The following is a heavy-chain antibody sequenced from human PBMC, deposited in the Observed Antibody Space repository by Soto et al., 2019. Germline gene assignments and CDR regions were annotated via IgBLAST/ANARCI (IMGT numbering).Heavy chain of an antibody. CDR2: IYYSGST. CDR3: ARLNTRSLGYCSGGSCCSRAPYYYYYMDV. CDR1: GGSISSSSYY. V-gene: IGHV4-39*07. D-gene: IGHD2-15*01. J-gene: IGHJ6*03. Sequence: SETLSLTCTVSGGSISSSSYYWGWIRQPPGKGLERIGSIYYSGSTYYNPSLKSRVTISVDKSKNQFSLKLSSVTAADTAVDYCARLNTRSLGYCSGGSCCSRAPYYYYYMDVWGKGTTVTVAS.